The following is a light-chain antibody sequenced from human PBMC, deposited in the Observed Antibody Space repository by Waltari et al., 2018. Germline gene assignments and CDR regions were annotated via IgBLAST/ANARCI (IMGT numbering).Light chain of an antibody. J-gene: IGKJ2*01. Sequence: DIQMTQSPSTLSASVGDRVTITCRASQSIDRWLAWYQQKPGKAPRLLIYKASNLENGVLSRFSVSGSETEFTLTISSLQPDDFETYYCQQYNSYSTFGQATKLGI. CDR3: QQYNSYST. CDR2: KAS. V-gene: IGKV1-5*03. CDR1: QSIDRW.